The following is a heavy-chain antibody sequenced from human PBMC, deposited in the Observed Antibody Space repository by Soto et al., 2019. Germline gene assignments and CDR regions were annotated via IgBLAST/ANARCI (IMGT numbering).Heavy chain of an antibody. D-gene: IGHD2-8*01. J-gene: IGHJ4*02. CDR3: AKQTGVLFDY. CDR1: GFTFSSYA. V-gene: IGHV3-30-3*01. Sequence: QVQLVESGGGVVQPGRSLRLSCAASGFTFSSYAMHWVRQAPGKGLEWVAVISYDGSNKYYADSVKGRFTISRDNSKNTLYLQMNSLRAEDTAVYYCAKQTGVLFDYWGQEPLVTVSS. CDR2: ISYDGSNK.